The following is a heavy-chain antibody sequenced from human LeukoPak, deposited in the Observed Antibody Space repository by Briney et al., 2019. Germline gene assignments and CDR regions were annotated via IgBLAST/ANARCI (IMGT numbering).Heavy chain of an antibody. D-gene: IGHD1-26*01. Sequence: SETLSLTCTVSGGSISSYYWSWIRQPPGKGLEWIGYIYYSGSTNYNPSLKSRVTISVDTSKNQFSLKLSSVTAADTAVYYCATTGEELVDAFDIWGQGTMVTVSS. CDR1: GGSISSYY. J-gene: IGHJ3*02. CDR2: IYYSGST. CDR3: ATTGEELVDAFDI. V-gene: IGHV4-59*01.